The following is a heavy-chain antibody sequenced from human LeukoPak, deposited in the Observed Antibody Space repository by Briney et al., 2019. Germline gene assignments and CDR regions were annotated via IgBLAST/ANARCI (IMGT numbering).Heavy chain of an antibody. CDR3: AKKRTPVAGTNYFDY. J-gene: IGHJ4*02. CDR1: GFTFSSYA. D-gene: IGHD6-19*01. V-gene: IGHV3-23*01. Sequence: GGSLRLSCAASGFTFSSYAMGWVRQAPGKGLEWVSAVSAGGNNTYYAESVKGRFTISRDSSKNTVYLQMNSLRVEDTARYYCAKKRTPVAGTNYFDYWGQGTLVTVSS. CDR2: VSAGGNNT.